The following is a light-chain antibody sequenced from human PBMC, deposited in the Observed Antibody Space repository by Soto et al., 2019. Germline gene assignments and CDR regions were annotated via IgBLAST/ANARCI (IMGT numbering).Light chain of an antibody. CDR3: RSYTGSSTYVV. J-gene: IGLJ2*01. V-gene: IGLV2-14*01. Sequence: QSVLTQPASVSGSPGQSITISCTGTSSDVGGYNYVSWYQQHPGKAPKLIIYDVSNRPSGVSNRFSGSKSGNTASLTISALQAEDEADYYCRSYTGSSTYVVFGGGTKVTVL. CDR1: SSDVGGYNY. CDR2: DVS.